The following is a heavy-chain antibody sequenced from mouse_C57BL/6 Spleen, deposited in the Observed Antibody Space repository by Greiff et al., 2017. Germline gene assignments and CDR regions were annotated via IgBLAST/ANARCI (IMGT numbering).Heavy chain of an antibody. D-gene: IGHD2-4*01. CDR3: ARRGRVGIIYYDYDEGAGYAMDY. V-gene: IGHV1-63*01. CDR1: GYTFTNYW. Sequence: QVQLKESGAELVRPGTSVKMSCKASGYTFTNYWIGWAKQRPGHGLEWIGDIYPGGGYTNYNEKFKGKATLTVDKSSSTAYMQFSSLTSEDSAIYYCARRGRVGIIYYDYDEGAGYAMDYWGQGTSVTVSS. J-gene: IGHJ4*01. CDR2: IYPGGGYT.